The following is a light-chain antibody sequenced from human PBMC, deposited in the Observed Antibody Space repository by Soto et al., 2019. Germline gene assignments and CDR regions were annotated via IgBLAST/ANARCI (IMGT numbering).Light chain of an antibody. CDR3: QQHGISHIT. Sequence: VLTQSPGTLTLSPGGSATLSCRASQNINNNYLAWYQHKPGQAPRLLIYHASLRATGVPERFSGSGSGTDFTLTITRLAPDDSAVYYCQQHGISHITFGQGTRLEIK. CDR2: HAS. CDR1: QNINNNY. V-gene: IGKV3-20*01. J-gene: IGKJ5*01.